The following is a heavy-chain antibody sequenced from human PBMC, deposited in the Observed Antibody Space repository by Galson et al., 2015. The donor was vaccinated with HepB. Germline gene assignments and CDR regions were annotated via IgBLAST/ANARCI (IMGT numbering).Heavy chain of an antibody. CDR3: ARGFGELFFAPFDY. Sequence: SLRLSCAASGFTFSSYSMNWVRQAPGKGLEWVSYISSSSSTIYYADSVKGRFTISRDNAKNSLYLQMNSLRAEDTAVYYCARGFGELFFAPFDYWGQGTLVTVSS. J-gene: IGHJ4*02. V-gene: IGHV3-48*04. CDR2: ISSSSSTI. D-gene: IGHD3-10*01. CDR1: GFTFSSYS.